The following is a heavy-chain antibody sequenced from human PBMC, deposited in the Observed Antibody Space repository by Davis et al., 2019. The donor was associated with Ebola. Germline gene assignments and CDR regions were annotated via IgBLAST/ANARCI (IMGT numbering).Heavy chain of an antibody. Sequence: GSLRLSCAVYGGSFSGYYWSWIRQPPGKGLEWIGEINHSGSTNYNPSLKSRVTISVDTSKNQFSLKLSSVTAADTAVYYCARVVGATTSWFDPWGQGTLVTVSS. CDR1: GGSFSGYY. J-gene: IGHJ5*02. D-gene: IGHD1-26*01. V-gene: IGHV4-34*01. CDR2: INHSGST. CDR3: ARVVGATTSWFDP.